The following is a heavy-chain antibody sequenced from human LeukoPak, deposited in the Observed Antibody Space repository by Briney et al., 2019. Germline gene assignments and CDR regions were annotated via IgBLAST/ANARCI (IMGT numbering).Heavy chain of an antibody. CDR2: ISYDGSNK. CDR1: GFTFSSYA. V-gene: IGHV3-30*04. J-gene: IGHJ4*02. CDR3: ARDLDIVATIVFDY. Sequence: GRSLRLSCAASGFTFSSYAMHWVRQAPGKGLEWVAVISYDGSNKYYADSVKGRLTISRDNSKNTLYLQMNSLRAEDTAVYYCARDLDIVATIVFDYWGQGTLVTVSS. D-gene: IGHD5-12*01.